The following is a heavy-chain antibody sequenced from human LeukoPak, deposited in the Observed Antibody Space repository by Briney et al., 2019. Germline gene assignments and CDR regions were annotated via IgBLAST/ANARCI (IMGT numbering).Heavy chain of an antibody. J-gene: IGHJ4*02. V-gene: IGHV3-21*01. Sequence: GGSLRLSCAASGFTFSSYSMNWVRQAPGKGLEWVSSISSSSSYIYYADSVKGRFTISRDNAKNSLYLQMNSLRAEDTAVYYCAKTAGWATFDHWGQGTLVTVSS. CDR2: ISSSSSYI. D-gene: IGHD6-19*01. CDR3: AKTAGWATFDH. CDR1: GFTFSSYS.